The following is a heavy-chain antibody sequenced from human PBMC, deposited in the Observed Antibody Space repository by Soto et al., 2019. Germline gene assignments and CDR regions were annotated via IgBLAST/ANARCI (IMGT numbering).Heavy chain of an antibody. V-gene: IGHV1-3*01. CDR1: GYTFTSYA. D-gene: IGHD5-12*01. CDR3: ARDLGYSGYDFYYGMDV. J-gene: IGHJ6*02. Sequence: ASVKVSCKASGYTFTSYAMHWVRQAPGQRLEWMGWINAGNGNTKYSQKFQGRVTITRDTSTSTAYMELSSLRSDDTAVYYCARDLGYSGYDFYYGMDVWGQGTTVTVSS. CDR2: INAGNGNT.